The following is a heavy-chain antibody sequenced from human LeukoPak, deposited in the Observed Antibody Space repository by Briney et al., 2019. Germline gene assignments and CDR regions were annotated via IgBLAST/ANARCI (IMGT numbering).Heavy chain of an antibody. V-gene: IGHV4-4*07. CDR2: FYSNGNT. Sequence: SETLSLTCTVFGGSITTYSWSWIRQPAGRGLEWIGRFYSNGNTAYNPSVKSRVTMSVDMSKNQVSLKLSSVPAADTAIYYCARDFSSKNWFDTWGQGTLVTVSS. CDR1: GGSITTYS. D-gene: IGHD2/OR15-2a*01. J-gene: IGHJ5*02. CDR3: ARDFSSKNWFDT.